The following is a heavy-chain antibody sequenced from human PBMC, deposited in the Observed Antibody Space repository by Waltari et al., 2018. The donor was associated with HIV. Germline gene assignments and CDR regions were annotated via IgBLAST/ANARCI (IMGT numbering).Heavy chain of an antibody. CDR3: AKPAAMASYGMDV. CDR2: ISYDGSNK. Sequence: QVQLVESGGGVVQPGRSLRLSCAASGFTLSSCGMHWVRQAPGKGLEWVAVISYDGSNKYYADSVKGRFTISRDNSKNTLYLQMNSLRAEDTAVYYCAKPAAMASYGMDVWGQGTTVTVSS. D-gene: IGHD5-18*01. CDR1: GFTLSSCG. V-gene: IGHV3-30*18. J-gene: IGHJ6*02.